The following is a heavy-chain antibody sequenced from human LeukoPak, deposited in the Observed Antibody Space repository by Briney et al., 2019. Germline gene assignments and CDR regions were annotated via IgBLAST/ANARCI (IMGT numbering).Heavy chain of an antibody. Sequence: MPSETLPLTCTVSGGSISSYYWSWIRQPAGKGLGWIGRIYTSGSTNYNPSLKSRVTMSVDTSKNQFSLKLSSVTAADTAVYYCARGPIYCSSTSCWGKDYWYFDLWGRGTLVTVSS. V-gene: IGHV4-4*07. CDR3: ARGPIYCSSTSCWGKDYWYFDL. J-gene: IGHJ2*01. D-gene: IGHD2-2*01. CDR2: IYTSGST. CDR1: GGSISSYY.